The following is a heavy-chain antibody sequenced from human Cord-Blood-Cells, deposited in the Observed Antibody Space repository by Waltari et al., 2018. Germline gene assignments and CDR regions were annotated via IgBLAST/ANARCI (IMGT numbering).Heavy chain of an antibody. J-gene: IGHJ3*02. D-gene: IGHD1-1*01. CDR2: IRSKANSYAT. CDR3: TTLNYAFGS. V-gene: IGHV3-73*02. Sequence: EVQLVESGGGLVQPGGSLKLSCAASGFTFSGSAMHWVRQASGKGLEWVGRIRSKANSYATAYAASVKGRFTISRDDSKNTAYLQMNSLKTEDRAVYYCTTLNYAFGSWGQGTMVTVSS. CDR1: GFTFSGSA.